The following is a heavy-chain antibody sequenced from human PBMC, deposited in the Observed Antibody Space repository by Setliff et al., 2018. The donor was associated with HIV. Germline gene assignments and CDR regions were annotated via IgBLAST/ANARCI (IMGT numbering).Heavy chain of an antibody. J-gene: IGHJ6*02. CDR2: INNSGYS. CDR3: ARGDGYRSNDAYYDTGMDV. CDR1: GASISSYY. V-gene: IGHV4-59*01. Sequence: ETLSLTCKVSGASISSYYWSWVRQPPGKGLEWIGYINNSGYSNSKPSLKSRVTMSLDTSKNQFSLELTSVTAADTAGYFCARGDGYRSNDAYYDTGMDVWGQGITVTVSS. D-gene: IGHD5-12*01.